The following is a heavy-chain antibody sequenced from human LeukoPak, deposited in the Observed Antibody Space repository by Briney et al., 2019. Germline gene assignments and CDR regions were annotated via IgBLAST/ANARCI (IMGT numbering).Heavy chain of an antibody. J-gene: IGHJ4*02. CDR1: GGSISSSPYY. CDR2: IYYSGTT. D-gene: IGHD2-21*02. Sequence: SETLSLTCTVSGGSISSSPYYWDWIREPPGKRLEWIGSIYYSGTTHYSPSLESRVTISVDTSKNQFSLKLSSVTAADTAVYYCAREAYCGGDCYSGFDYWGQGTLVTVSS. CDR3: AREAYCGGDCYSGFDY. V-gene: IGHV4-39*07.